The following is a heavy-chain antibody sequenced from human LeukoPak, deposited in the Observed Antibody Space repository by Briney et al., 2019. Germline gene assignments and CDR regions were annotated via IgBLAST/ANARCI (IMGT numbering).Heavy chain of an antibody. CDR1: GFTFGDYA. Sequence: GRSLRLSCTASGFTFGDYALSWFRQAPGKGLEWVGFIRSKAYGGATEYAASVKGRFTISRDDSKSIAYLQMNSLKTEDTAVYYCTRGLYSGYSNWFDPWGQGTLVTVSS. V-gene: IGHV3-49*03. D-gene: IGHD5-12*01. CDR2: IRSKAYGGAT. CDR3: TRGLYSGYSNWFDP. J-gene: IGHJ5*02.